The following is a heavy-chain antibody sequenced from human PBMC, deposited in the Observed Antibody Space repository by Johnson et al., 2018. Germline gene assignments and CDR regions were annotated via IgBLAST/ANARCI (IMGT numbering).Heavy chain of an antibody. Sequence: VQLVESGGGVVQPGRSLRLSCAASGFTFSTYGMHWVRQAPGKGLEWVAVISYDGGNKYYVDSVKGRFTISRDNSKNTLYLQINSLRAEDTAMYYCAHTNLWPDDAFDIWGQGTMVTVSS. CDR1: GFTFSTYG. CDR3: AHTNLWPDDAFDI. J-gene: IGHJ3*02. V-gene: IGHV3-30*03. D-gene: IGHD3-10*01. CDR2: ISYDGGNK.